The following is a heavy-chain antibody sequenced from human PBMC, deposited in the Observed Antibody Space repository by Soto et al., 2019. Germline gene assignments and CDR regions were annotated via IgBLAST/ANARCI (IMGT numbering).Heavy chain of an antibody. CDR1: GFTFNKYS. V-gene: IGHV3-21*06. J-gene: IGHJ4*02. D-gene: IGHD3-22*01. CDR3: ARDLMPNDRGLGDLAY. Sequence: GGSLRLSCVASGFTFNKYSMNWVRQAPGKGLEWVSSITSKTGDQYYAASVEGRSIISRDNTKNSLSLQVTSLRDEDTAVYYCARDLMPNDRGLGDLAYWGQGTLVTVSS. CDR2: ITSKTGDQ.